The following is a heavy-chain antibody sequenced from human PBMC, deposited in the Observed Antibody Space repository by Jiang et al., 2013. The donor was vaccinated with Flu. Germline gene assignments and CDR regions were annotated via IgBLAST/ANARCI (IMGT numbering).Heavy chain of an antibody. V-gene: IGHV6-1*01. D-gene: IGHD6-19*01. CDR3: ARGNSGFGY. CDR2: TYYRSKWYN. CDR1: GDSVSNNSAT. Sequence: QTLSLTCAISGDSVSNNSATWDWIRQSPSRGLEWLGRTYYRSKWYNDYAISVKSRITVNPDTSKNHFSLHLISVTPEDTAVYYCARGNSGFGYWGQGTLVTVSS. J-gene: IGHJ4*02.